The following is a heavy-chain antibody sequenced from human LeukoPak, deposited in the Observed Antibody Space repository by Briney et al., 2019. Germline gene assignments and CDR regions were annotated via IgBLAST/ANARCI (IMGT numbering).Heavy chain of an antibody. CDR2: TYYSGST. CDR3: ARGYDSKSSWFDP. CDR1: GDSVSSGSYY. D-gene: IGHD3-3*01. Sequence: SETLSLTCTVSGDSVSSGSYYWNWIRQPPGTGLEWIGYTYYSGSTNYNPSLKSRVTISVDTSKNQFSLKLSSVTAADTAVYYCARGYDSKSSWFDPWGQGTLVTVSS. J-gene: IGHJ5*02. V-gene: IGHV4-61*01.